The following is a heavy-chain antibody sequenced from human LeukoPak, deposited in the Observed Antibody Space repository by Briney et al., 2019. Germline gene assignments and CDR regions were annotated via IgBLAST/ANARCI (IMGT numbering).Heavy chain of an antibody. CDR3: ARGAGYCTSTSCHLWSDY. CDR2: ISSSSNI. Sequence: GGSLRLSCAGSGLTFSDYGMNWVRQAPGKGLEWVSSISSSSNIYYADSVKGRSAVSRDNAKNEMYLQMNSLRAEDTAVYFCARGAGYCTSTSCHLWSDYWGQGTLVTVSS. J-gene: IGHJ4*02. V-gene: IGHV3-69-1*01. CDR1: GLTFSDYG. D-gene: IGHD2-2*01.